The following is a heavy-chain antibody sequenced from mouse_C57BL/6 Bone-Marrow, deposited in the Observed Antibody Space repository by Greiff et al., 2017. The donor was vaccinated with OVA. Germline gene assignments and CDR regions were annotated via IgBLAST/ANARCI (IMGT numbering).Heavy chain of an antibody. V-gene: IGHV5-6*01. J-gene: IGHJ4*01. CDR1: GFTFSSYG. Sequence: EVQRVESGGDLVKPGGSLKLSCAASGFTFSSYGMSWVRQTPDKRLEWVATISSGGSYTYYPDSVKGRFTISRDNAKNTLYLQMSSLKSEDTAMYYCARRRGLRRDYYAMDYWGQGTSVTVSS. CDR2: ISSGGSYT. D-gene: IGHD2-2*01. CDR3: ARRRGLRRDYYAMDY.